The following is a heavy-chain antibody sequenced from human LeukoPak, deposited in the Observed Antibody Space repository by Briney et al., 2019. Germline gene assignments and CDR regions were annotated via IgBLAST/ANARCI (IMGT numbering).Heavy chain of an antibody. CDR2: ISGSGAST. CDR1: GFTFSTNA. V-gene: IGHV3-23*01. CDR3: AKDVGKWESLHFFDY. D-gene: IGHD1-26*01. Sequence: PGGSLRLSCLPSGFTFSTNAMSWVRQAPGKGLEWVSGISGSGASTYYADSVTGRFTISRDNSRNTLYLQMNRLRGDDTAVYYCAKDVGKWESLHFFDYWGQGTLVTVSS. J-gene: IGHJ4*02.